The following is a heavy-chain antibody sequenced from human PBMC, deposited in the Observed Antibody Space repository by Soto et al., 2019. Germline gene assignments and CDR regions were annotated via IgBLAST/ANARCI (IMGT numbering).Heavy chain of an antibody. CDR1: GFTFGDYG. V-gene: IGHV3-49*04. CDR2: IRSKAYGGTT. Sequence: SLGLSFTASGFTFGDYGMSWVRQAPGKGLEWVGFIRSKAYGGTTDYAASVKGRFTISRDDFKSIAYLQMNSLKTEDTAVYYCHRVGATDGVAFDIWGQGTMVTVSS. CDR3: HRVGATDGVAFDI. J-gene: IGHJ3*02. D-gene: IGHD1-26*01.